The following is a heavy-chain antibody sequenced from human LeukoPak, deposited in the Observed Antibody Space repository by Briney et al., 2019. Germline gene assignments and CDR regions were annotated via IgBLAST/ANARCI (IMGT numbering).Heavy chain of an antibody. CDR3: ARHVHSLSGYSSGWYVDH. Sequence: SETLSLTCTVSGGSISSGTDYWGWIRQPPGRGLEWIGNIYYSGSTYSNPSLKSRVTISVDTSKDQFSLKLRSVTAADTAMYYCARHVHSLSGYSSGWYVDHWGQGTLVTVSS. CDR1: GGSISSGTDY. D-gene: IGHD6-19*01. V-gene: IGHV4-39*01. J-gene: IGHJ5*02. CDR2: IYYSGST.